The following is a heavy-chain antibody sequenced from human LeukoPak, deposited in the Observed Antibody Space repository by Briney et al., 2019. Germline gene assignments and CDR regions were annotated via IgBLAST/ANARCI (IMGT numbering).Heavy chain of an antibody. CDR1: GFTFSSYA. J-gene: IGHJ4*02. V-gene: IGHV3-23*01. D-gene: IGHD2-2*01. Sequence: GGSLRLSCAASGFTFSSYAMSWVRQAPGKGLEWVSLISGSGGSTYYADSVKGRFTISRDNSKNTLYLQMNSLRAEDTAVYYCAREKIVVPAAKGPQFDYWGQGTLVTVSS. CDR3: AREKIVVPAAKGPQFDY. CDR2: ISGSGGST.